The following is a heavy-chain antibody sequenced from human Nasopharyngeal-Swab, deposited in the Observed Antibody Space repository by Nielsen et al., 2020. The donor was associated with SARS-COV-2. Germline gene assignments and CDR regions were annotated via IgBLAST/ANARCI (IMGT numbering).Heavy chain of an antibody. J-gene: IGHJ3*02. CDR3: ARDGVDSASDYPEPFDI. V-gene: IGHV3-21*01. CDR1: GFIFSTYG. Sequence: GESLKISCAASGFIFSTYGMNWVRQAPGKGLEWVSSISSYNTDINYADSLRGRFTISRDNAKNSLYLQMNRLRADDTAVYYCARDGVDSASDYPEPFDIWVQGTMVTVSS. D-gene: IGHD5-12*01. CDR2: ISSYNTDI.